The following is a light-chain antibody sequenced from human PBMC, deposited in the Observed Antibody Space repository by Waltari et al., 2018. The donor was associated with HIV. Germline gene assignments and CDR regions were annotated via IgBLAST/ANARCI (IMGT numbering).Light chain of an antibody. CDR1: TSDVGRYNL. Sequence: QSALTQPASVSGSPGQSITLPCTGTTSDVGRYNLVSWYQQHPGKAPKLMIYEGSRRPSGVSNRFSGSKSGNTASLTISGLQAEDEADYYCCSYAGSVVFGGGTKLTVL. V-gene: IGLV2-23*01. CDR3: CSYAGSVV. J-gene: IGLJ2*01. CDR2: EGS.